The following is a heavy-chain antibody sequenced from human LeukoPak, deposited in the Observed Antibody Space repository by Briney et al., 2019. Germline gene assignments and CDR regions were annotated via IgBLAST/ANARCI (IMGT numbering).Heavy chain of an antibody. J-gene: IGHJ4*02. D-gene: IGHD4-23*01. Sequence: GASVKVSCKASGYRFTSDGIAWVRQAPGQGLEGMGWISVNSGYTNYAQKVEGRVTMTADTSTSTVYMELRSLRSDDTAIYYCARSREVTVSGPQFDYWGQGTLVTVSS. V-gene: IGHV1-18*01. CDR3: ARSREVTVSGPQFDY. CDR2: ISVNSGYT. CDR1: GYRFTSDG.